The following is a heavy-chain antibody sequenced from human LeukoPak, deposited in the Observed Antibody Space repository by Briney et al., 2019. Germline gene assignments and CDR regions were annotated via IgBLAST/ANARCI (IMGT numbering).Heavy chain of an antibody. J-gene: IGHJ4*02. V-gene: IGHV3-11*05. CDR3: ARDLYCSSTSCYGPMGYYFDY. CDR1: GFTFSDYY. D-gene: IGHD2-2*01. Sequence: KPGGSLRLSCAASGFTFSDYYMSWIREARGKGLEWVSYISSSSSYTNYADSVKGRFTISRDNAKSSLYLQMNSLRAEDTAVYYCARDLYCSSTSCYGPMGYYFDYWGQGTLVTVSS. CDR2: ISSSSSYT.